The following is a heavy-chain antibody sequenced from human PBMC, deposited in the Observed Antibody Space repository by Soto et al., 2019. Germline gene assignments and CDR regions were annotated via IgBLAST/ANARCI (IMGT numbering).Heavy chain of an antibody. D-gene: IGHD3-10*01. Sequence: SETLSLTCAVSGGSISNINWWSWVRQPPGKGLEWIGDIYYSGSTNYNPSLKSRVTISVDTSKNQFSLKLNSMTAADTAVYYCARHNYGSGSTYFDYWGQGTLVTVS. V-gene: IGHV4-4*02. CDR3: ARHNYGSGSTYFDY. CDR1: GGSISNINW. CDR2: IYYSGST. J-gene: IGHJ4*02.